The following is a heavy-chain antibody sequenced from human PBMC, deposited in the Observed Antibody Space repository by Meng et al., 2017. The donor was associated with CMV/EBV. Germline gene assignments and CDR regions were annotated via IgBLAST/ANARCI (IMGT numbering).Heavy chain of an antibody. J-gene: IGHJ4*02. D-gene: IGHD5-24*01. CDR2: INPNSGGT. CDR1: GYTFTGYY. V-gene: IGHV1-2*02. CDR3: ARVQVRGEMATPAGY. Sequence: QWRLVPSGAELKNPGASVKVSCKASGYTFTGYYMHWVRQAPGQGLEWMGWINPNSGGTNYAQKFQGRVTMTRDTSISTAYMELSRLRSDDTAVYYCARVQVRGEMATPAGYWGQGTLVTVSS.